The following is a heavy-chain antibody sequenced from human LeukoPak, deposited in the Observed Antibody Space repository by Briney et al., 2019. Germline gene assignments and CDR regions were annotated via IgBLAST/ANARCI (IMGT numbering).Heavy chain of an antibody. CDR1: GFTFSSYG. J-gene: IGHJ4*02. Sequence: GGSLRLSCAASGFTFSSYGMHWVRQAPGKGLEWVAFIRYDGSNKYYADSVKGRFTISRDNSKNTLYLQMNSLRAEDTAVYYCAKEGYDILTGYQGMDYWGQGTLVTVSS. D-gene: IGHD3-9*01. CDR2: IRYDGSNK. V-gene: IGHV3-30*02. CDR3: AKEGYDILTGYQGMDY.